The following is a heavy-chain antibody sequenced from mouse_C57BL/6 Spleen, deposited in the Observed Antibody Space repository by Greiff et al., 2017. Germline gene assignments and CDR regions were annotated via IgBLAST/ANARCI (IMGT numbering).Heavy chain of an antibody. CDR3: TTGLLRSYYFDY. Sequence: EVQLQQSGAELVRPGASVKLSCTASGFNIKDYYMHWVKQRPEQGLEWIGRIDPEDGDTEYAPKFQGKATMTADTSSNTAYLQLSSLTSEDTAVYYSTTGLLRSYYFDYWGQGTTLTVSS. CDR2: IDPEDGDT. V-gene: IGHV14-1*01. CDR1: GFNIKDYY. J-gene: IGHJ2*01. D-gene: IGHD1-1*01.